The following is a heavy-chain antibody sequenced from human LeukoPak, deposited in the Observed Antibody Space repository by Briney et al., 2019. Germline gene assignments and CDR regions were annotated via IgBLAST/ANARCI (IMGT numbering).Heavy chain of an antibody. CDR2: MNPNSGNT. V-gene: IGHV1-8*01. D-gene: IGHD3-22*01. J-gene: IGHJ5*02. Sequence: GASVKVSCKASGYTFTSYDINWVRQATGQGLEWMGWMNPNSGNTGYAQKFQGRVTMTRNTSISTAYMELSSLRSEDTAVYYCARALAMIVVRPFDPWGQGTPVTVSS. CDR3: ARALAMIVVRPFDP. CDR1: GYTFTSYD.